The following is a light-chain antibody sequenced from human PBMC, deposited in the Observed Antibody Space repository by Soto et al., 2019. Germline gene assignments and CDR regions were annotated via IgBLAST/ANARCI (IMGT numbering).Light chain of an antibody. CDR3: QSYDSSLSGSYV. CDR1: SSNIGAGYD. CDR2: GNS. J-gene: IGLJ1*01. V-gene: IGLV1-40*01. Sequence: QSVLTQPPSVSGAPGQRVTISFTGSSSNIGAGYDVHWYQQLPGTAPKLLIYGNSNRPSGVPDRFSGSKSGTSVSLAITGLQAEDEADYYCQSYDSSLSGSYVFGTGTKVTV.